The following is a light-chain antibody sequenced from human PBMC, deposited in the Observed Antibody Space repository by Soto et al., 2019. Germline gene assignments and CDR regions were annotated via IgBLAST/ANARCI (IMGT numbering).Light chain of an antibody. CDR3: QSYDSSLSAADV. Sequence: QSVLTLPPSVSGAPGQRVTISCTGSSSNIGAGYDVHWYQQLPGTAPKLLIYGNSNRPSGVPDRFSGSKSGTSASLAITGLQAEDEADYCCQSYDSSLSAADVFGTGTKLTVL. CDR1: SSNIGAGYD. V-gene: IGLV1-40*01. J-gene: IGLJ1*01. CDR2: GNS.